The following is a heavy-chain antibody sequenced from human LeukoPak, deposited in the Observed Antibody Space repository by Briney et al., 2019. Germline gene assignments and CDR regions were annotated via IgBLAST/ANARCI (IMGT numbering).Heavy chain of an antibody. CDR3: ARGIGYSGYDFFDY. V-gene: IGHV3-21*01. CDR1: GFTFSRYS. CDR2: ISSSSSYI. Sequence: GGSLRLSCAASGFTFSRYSMNWVRQAPGKGLEWVSSISSSSSYIYYADSVKGRFTISRDNAKNSLYLQMNSLRAEDTAVYYCARGIGYSGYDFFDYWGQGTLVTVSS. D-gene: IGHD5-12*01. J-gene: IGHJ4*02.